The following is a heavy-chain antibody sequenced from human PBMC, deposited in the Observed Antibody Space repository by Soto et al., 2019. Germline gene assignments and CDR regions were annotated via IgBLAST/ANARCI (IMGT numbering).Heavy chain of an antibody. Sequence: SETLSLTCFVSGYFIGAGGYYWSWNRHHPGKGLEWIGSFYSSGSIIYNPSLRSRVSISGDMSTNQFSMSLTSVTAADTARYYCARMYSSGSGWFHPWGQGTLVTVSS. V-gene: IGHV4-31*02. CDR2: FYSSGSI. J-gene: IGHJ5*02. CDR1: GYFIGAGGYY. CDR3: ARMYSSGSGWFHP. D-gene: IGHD6-19*01.